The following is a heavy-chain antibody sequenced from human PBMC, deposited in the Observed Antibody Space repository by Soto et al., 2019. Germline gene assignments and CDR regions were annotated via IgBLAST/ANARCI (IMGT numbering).Heavy chain of an antibody. D-gene: IGHD6-6*01. CDR3: ARIPTSSSSPLFDY. CDR2: IFSNDEK. Sequence: QVTLEESGPILVTPTETLTLTCTVSGFSLSDPRMGVSWIRQTPGKALEWLAHIFSNDEKSYNTFLKSRLTISKDTSKSRVVLYMTNMDPVDTGTYYCARIPTSSSSPLFDYWGQGTLVTVSS. J-gene: IGHJ4*02. V-gene: IGHV2-26*01. CDR1: GFSLSDPRMG.